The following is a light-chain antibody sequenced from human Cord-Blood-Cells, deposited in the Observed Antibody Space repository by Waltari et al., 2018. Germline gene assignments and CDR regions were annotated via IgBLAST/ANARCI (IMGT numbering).Light chain of an antibody. CDR2: DAS. CDR3: QQYDNLPYT. CDR1: KDISNY. J-gene: IGKJ2*01. Sequence: DIQMTQSPSSLSASVGDRVTITCQASKDISNYLNWYQQKPGKAPKLLIYDASNLETGVPSRFSGSGSGTDFTFTISSLQPEDIATYYCQQYDNLPYTFGQGTKLGIK. V-gene: IGKV1-33*01.